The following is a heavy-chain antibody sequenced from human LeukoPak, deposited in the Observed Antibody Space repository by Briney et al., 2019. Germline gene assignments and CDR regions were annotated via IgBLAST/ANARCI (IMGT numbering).Heavy chain of an antibody. CDR1: GGTFSSYA. Sequence: SVKVSCKASGGTFSSYAISWVRQAPGQGLECMGGIIPIFGTANYAQKFQGRVTITTDESTSTAYMELSSLRSEDTAVYYCARDRGRSIAARPFWFDPWGQGTLVTVSS. CDR3: ARDRGRSIAARPFWFDP. D-gene: IGHD6-6*01. J-gene: IGHJ5*02. V-gene: IGHV1-69*05. CDR2: IIPIFGTA.